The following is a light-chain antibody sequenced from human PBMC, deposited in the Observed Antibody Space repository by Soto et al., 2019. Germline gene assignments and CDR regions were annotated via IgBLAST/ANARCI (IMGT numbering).Light chain of an antibody. CDR1: QSIGTN. CDR3: QQYYSFPRT. J-gene: IGKJ2*01. CDR2: DAS. V-gene: IGKV1-39*01. Sequence: DIQMTQSPSSLSASVGDRVTITCRASQSIGTNLNWYHQKPGKAPNLLIYDASSLQSGVPSRFSGSGSGTDFTLTISSLQPEDFATYFCQQYYSFPRTFGRGTKVDIK.